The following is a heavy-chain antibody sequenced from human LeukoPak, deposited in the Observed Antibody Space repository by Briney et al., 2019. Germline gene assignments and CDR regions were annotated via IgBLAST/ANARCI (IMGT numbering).Heavy chain of an antibody. V-gene: IGHV3-7*01. J-gene: IGHJ6*02. CDR2: IKQDGSEK. CDR3: ARDVEYSYGYEYYYYGMDV. D-gene: IGHD5-18*01. CDR1: GLTFSSYW. Sequence: GGSLRLSCAASGLTFSSYWMSWVRQAPGKGLEWVANIKQDGSEKYYVDSVKGRFTISRDNAKNSLYLQMNSLRAEDTAVYYCARDVEYSYGYEYYYYGMDVWGQGTTVTVSS.